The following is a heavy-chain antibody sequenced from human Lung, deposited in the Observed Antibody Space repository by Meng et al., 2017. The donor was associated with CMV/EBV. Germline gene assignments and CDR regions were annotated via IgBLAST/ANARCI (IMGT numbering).Heavy chain of an antibody. J-gene: IGHJ4*02. V-gene: IGHV1-2*02. CDR1: GYTFADYF. D-gene: IGHD5-18*01. CDR2: INPRGGGP. CDR3: AREAETANDY. Sequence: KVYCKASGYTFADYFIHWVRQAPGQGLEWMGRINPRGGGPNYVQKYQDRVTLTMDTSITTAYLEMSGLTSDDTAVYYCAREAETANDYWGQGTLVTVSS.